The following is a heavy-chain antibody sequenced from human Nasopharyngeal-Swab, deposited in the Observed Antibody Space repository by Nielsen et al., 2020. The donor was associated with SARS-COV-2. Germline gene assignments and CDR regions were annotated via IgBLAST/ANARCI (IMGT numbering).Heavy chain of an antibody. Sequence: ASVKVSCKASGYTFTSYYIHWVRQSPGQGLEWMGIINPSGGSTSYAQKFQGRVTMTRDTSTSTVYMELSSLRSEDTAVYYCARDQAGTIFGVVIMNYGMDVWGKGTTVTVSS. CDR1: GYTFTSYY. CDR2: INPSGGST. CDR3: ARDQAGTIFGVVIMNYGMDV. D-gene: IGHD3-3*01. V-gene: IGHV1-46*01. J-gene: IGHJ6*04.